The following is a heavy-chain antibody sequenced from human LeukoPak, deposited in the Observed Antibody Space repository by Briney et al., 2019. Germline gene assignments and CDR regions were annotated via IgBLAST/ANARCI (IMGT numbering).Heavy chain of an antibody. V-gene: IGHV3-64*04. D-gene: IGHD6-13*01. Sequence: GGSLRLSCSASGFTFSTYAMHWVRQAPGKGLEYVSAISANGGSTHYADSVKGRFTISRDNSEKTLYLQMNSLRAEDTAVYYCAKYSSSSNYYYGMDVWGQGTTVTVSS. CDR1: GFTFSTYA. J-gene: IGHJ6*02. CDR2: ISANGGST. CDR3: AKYSSSSNYYYGMDV.